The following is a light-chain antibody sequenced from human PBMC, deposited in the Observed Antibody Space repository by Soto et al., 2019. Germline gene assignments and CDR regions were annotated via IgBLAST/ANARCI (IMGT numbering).Light chain of an antibody. Sequence: QPVLTQPPSVSGAPGQRVTISCTGSSSNIGAGYDVHWYQQLPGTAPKLLIYGNSNRPSGVPDRFSGSKSGTSASLAITGLQAEDETDYYCQSYDSLLGAVFGGGTKLTVL. CDR2: GNS. V-gene: IGLV1-40*01. J-gene: IGLJ3*02. CDR3: QSYDSLLGAV. CDR1: SSNIGAGYD.